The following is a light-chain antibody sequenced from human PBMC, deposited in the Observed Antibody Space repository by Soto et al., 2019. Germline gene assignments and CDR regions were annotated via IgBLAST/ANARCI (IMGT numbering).Light chain of an antibody. CDR1: QSVSSY. V-gene: IGKV3-11*01. J-gene: IGKJ1*01. CDR2: AAS. CDR3: QQRSNWRWT. Sequence: EIVLTQSPATRSLSPGERATLSCRASQSVSSYLAWYQQKPGQAPRLLIYAASNRATGIPARFSGSGSGTDFTLTISSLEPEDFAVYYCQQRSNWRWTFGQGTKVDIK.